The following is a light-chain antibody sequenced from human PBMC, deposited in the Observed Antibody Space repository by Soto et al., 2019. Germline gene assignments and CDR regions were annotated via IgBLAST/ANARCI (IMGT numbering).Light chain of an antibody. J-gene: IGKJ3*01. Sequence: DIEVTQSTTTLSASVGDSFTVTCRASQNIGKLLARYQQKPGKAPKLLIYGASSLQSGVPSSLSASGSGTDFTLSVVTLQPEDFTTYYSQQPYSTPPGAFGPGTKV. CDR2: GAS. CDR1: QNIGKL. CDR3: QQPYSTPPGA. V-gene: IGKV1-39*01.